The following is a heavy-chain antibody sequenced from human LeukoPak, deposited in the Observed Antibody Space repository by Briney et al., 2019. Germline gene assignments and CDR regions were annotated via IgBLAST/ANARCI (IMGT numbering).Heavy chain of an antibody. CDR3: ARGPNDLDY. V-gene: IGHV1-8*01. CDR1: GYTFTSYD. Sequence: ASGKLSCKPSGYTFTSYDVNWGPQAAGQRLEWMGWMNPNSGNTGYAQKFQGRVTMTRNTTISTAYMGLSSLRSEDTAVYYCARGPNDLDYWGQGTLVTVSS. D-gene: IGHD3-3*01. CDR2: MNPNSGNT. J-gene: IGHJ4*02.